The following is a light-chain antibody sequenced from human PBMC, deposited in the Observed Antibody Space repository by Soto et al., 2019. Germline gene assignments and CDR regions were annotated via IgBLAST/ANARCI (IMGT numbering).Light chain of an antibody. CDR1: QSISGSS. J-gene: IGKJ3*01. Sequence: EIELTQSPGTLSLSPGERATLSCRASQSISGSSLAWYQQRPGQAPRLLIYGASNRATGIPDTFSGSGSGTDFTLSISGLEPKDFAVYYCQHYGSSPLFTFGPGTKVDIK. CDR3: QHYGSSPLFT. CDR2: GAS. V-gene: IGKV3-20*01.